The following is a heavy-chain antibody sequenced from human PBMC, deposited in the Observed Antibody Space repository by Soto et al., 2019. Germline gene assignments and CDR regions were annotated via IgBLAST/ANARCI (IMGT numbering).Heavy chain of an antibody. CDR1: GFTVSSNY. J-gene: IGHJ4*02. D-gene: IGHD2-15*01. Sequence: EVPLVESGGGLVQPGGSLRLSCAASGFTVSSNYMSWVRQAPGMGLEWVSVIYSGGSTYYADSVKGRFTISRHNSKNTLYLQMNSLRAEDTAVYYCARGPGGGFVDYWGQGTLVTVSS. CDR2: IYSGGST. V-gene: IGHV3-53*04. CDR3: ARGPGGGFVDY.